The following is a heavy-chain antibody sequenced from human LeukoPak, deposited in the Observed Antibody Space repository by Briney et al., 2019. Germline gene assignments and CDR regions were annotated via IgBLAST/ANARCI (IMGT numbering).Heavy chain of an antibody. Sequence: GGSLRLSCAASGFTFSSYNMNWVRQAPGKGLEWVSYISSSSVTIYYADSVKGRFTISRDNAKNSLYLQMSSLRAEDTAVYYCARGYYDSSGYYYGGYWGQGTLVTVSS. J-gene: IGHJ4*02. CDR2: ISSSSVTI. D-gene: IGHD3-22*01. CDR3: ARGYYDSSGYYYGGY. CDR1: GFTFSSYN. V-gene: IGHV3-48*04.